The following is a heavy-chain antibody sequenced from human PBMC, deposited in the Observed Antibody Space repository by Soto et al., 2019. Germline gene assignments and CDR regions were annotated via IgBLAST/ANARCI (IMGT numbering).Heavy chain of an antibody. CDR3: AGVYGSGGIDY. D-gene: IGHD3-10*01. Sequence: PSETLSLTCAVYGGSFSSYYWSWIRQSPGKGLEWIGEINHSGSPIYNPSLESRITMSVDTSKNQFSLKLSSVTAADTAVYYCAGVYGSGGIDYWGQGTLVTVSS. V-gene: IGHV4-34*01. J-gene: IGHJ4*02. CDR2: INHSGSP. CDR1: GGSFSSYY.